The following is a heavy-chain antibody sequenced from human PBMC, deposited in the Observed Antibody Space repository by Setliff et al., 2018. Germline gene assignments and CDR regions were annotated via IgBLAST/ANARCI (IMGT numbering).Heavy chain of an antibody. Sequence: SETLSLTCTVSGYSISSGYIWGWIRQPPGKGLEWVGNIGHTGSINYNPSLKSRPTISRDTSKNQVSLKLNSVNATDTAVYYCARDLGHGGDSDYWGQGILVTVSS. D-gene: IGHD2-21*02. CDR1: GYSISSGYI. CDR3: ARDLGHGGDSDY. CDR2: IGHTGSI. V-gene: IGHV4-38-2*02. J-gene: IGHJ4*02.